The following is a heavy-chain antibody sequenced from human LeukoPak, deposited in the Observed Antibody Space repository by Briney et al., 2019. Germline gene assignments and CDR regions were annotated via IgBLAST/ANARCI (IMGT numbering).Heavy chain of an antibody. D-gene: IGHD1-26*01. CDR2: ISSSSYI. CDR1: GFTFSSYS. V-gene: IGHV3-21*01. Sequence: GGSLRLSCAASGFTFSSYSMNWVRQAPGKGLEWVSSISSSSYIYYADSVKGRFTISRDSAKNSLYLQMNSLRAEDTAVYYCARGSYSGSYFDYWGQGTLVTVSS. J-gene: IGHJ4*02. CDR3: ARGSYSGSYFDY.